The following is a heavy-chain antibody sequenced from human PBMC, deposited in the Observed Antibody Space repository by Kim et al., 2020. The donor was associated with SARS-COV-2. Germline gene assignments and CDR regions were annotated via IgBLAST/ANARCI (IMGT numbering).Heavy chain of an antibody. V-gene: IGHV4-39*01. J-gene: IGHJ3*02. CDR3: ARHGRIVGALGAFDI. CDR2: IYYSGST. D-gene: IGHD1-26*01. Sequence: SETLSLTCTVSGGSISSSSYYWGWIRQPPGKGLEWIGSIYYSGSTYYNPSLKSRVTISVDTSKNQFSLKLSSVTAADTAVYYCARHGRIVGALGAFDIWGQGTMVTVSS. CDR1: GGSISSSSYY.